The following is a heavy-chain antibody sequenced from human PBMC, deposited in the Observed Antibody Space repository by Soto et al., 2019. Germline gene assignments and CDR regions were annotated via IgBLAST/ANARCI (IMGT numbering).Heavy chain of an antibody. Sequence: ASVKVSCKASGYTFTSYGISWVRQAPGQGLEWMGWISAYNGNTNYAQKLQGRVTMTTDTSTSTAYMELRSLRSDDTAVYYCARDACGGDCSSRDDYWGQGTLVTVSS. CDR2: ISAYNGNT. CDR3: ARDACGGDCSSRDDY. D-gene: IGHD2-21*02. J-gene: IGHJ4*02. CDR1: GYTFTSYG. V-gene: IGHV1-18*01.